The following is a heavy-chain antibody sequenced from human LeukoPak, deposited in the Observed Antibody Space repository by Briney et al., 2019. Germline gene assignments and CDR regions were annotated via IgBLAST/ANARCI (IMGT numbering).Heavy chain of an antibody. Sequence: SETLSLTCTVSGGSISSGSYYWSWIRQPAGKGLEGIGRIYTSGSTNYNPSLKSRVTITVKKAKNQFSLKLSSVTAADTAVYYCASSSLWFGEFWGQGTLVTVSS. CDR2: IYTSGST. V-gene: IGHV4-61*02. J-gene: IGHJ4*02. CDR1: GGSISSGSYY. CDR3: ASSSLWFGEF. D-gene: IGHD3-10*01.